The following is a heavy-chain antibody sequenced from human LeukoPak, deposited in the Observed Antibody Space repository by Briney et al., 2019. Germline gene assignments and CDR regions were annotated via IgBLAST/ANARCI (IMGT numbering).Heavy chain of an antibody. J-gene: IGHJ4*02. Sequence: GGSLRLSCAASGFTFSSYSMNWVRQAPGKGLEWVSYISSSSSTIYYADSVEGRFTISRDSAKNSLYLQMNSLRDEDTAVYYCAREGEWDTNHFDYWGQGTLVTVSS. CDR3: AREGEWDTNHFDY. CDR2: ISSSSSTI. CDR1: GFTFSSYS. D-gene: IGHD1-26*01. V-gene: IGHV3-48*02.